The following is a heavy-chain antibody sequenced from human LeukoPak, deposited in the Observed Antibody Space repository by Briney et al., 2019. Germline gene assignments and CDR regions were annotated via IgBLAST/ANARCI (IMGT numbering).Heavy chain of an antibody. CDR2: IRYDGSNK. J-gene: IGHJ3*02. Sequence: PGGSLRLSCAASGFTFSSYWMTWVRQAPGKGLEWVAFIRYDGSNKYYADSVKGRFTISRDNSKNTLYLQMNSLRAEDTAVYYCAKEGGSTSARDAFDIWGQGTMVTVSS. D-gene: IGHD2-2*01. V-gene: IGHV3-30*02. CDR3: AKEGGSTSARDAFDI. CDR1: GFTFSSYW.